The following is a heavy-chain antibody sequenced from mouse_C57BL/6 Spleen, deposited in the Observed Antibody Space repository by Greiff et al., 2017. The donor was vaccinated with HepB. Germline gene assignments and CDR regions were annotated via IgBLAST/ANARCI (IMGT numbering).Heavy chain of an antibody. D-gene: IGHD1-1*01. Sequence: EVQLVESGPELVKPGASVKISCKASGYSFTGYYMNWVKQSPEKSLEWIGEINPSTGGTTYNQKFKAKATLTVDKSSSTAYMQLKSLTSEDSAVYYCARRPLYYGSSSYAIGYRGQGTSVTVSS. CDR2: INPSTGGT. V-gene: IGHV1-42*01. CDR1: GYSFTGYY. J-gene: IGHJ4*01. CDR3: ARRPLYYGSSSYAIGY.